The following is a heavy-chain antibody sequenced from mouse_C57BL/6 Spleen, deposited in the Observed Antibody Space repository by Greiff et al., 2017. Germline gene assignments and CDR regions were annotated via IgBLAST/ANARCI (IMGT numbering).Heavy chain of an antibody. CDR2: INPGSDGT. J-gene: IGHJ2*01. Sequence: QVQLKQSGAELVRPGTSVKVSCKASGYAFTNYLIEWVKQRPGQGLEWIGAINPGSDGTNYNEKFKDKATLTADKSSSTAYMQLSSLTSEDSAVYYCARSGDDDYVTWGQGTTLTVSS. D-gene: IGHD2-13*01. CDR3: ARSGDDDYVT. CDR1: GYAFTNYL. V-gene: IGHV1-54*01.